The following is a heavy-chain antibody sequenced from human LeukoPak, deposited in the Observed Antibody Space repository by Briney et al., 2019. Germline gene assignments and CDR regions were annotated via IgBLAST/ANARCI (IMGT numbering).Heavy chain of an antibody. D-gene: IGHD3-22*01. CDR2: IYYSGST. CDR1: GGSISSSSYY. J-gene: IGHJ4*02. CDR3: ARRTYYYDSSGYYYVSTFDY. Sequence: SETLSLTCTVSGGSISSSSYYWGWIRQPPGKGLEWIGSIYYSGSTYYNPSLKSRVTISVDTSKNQFSLKLSSVTAADTAVYYCARRTYYYDSSGYYYVSTFDYWGQGTLVTVSS. V-gene: IGHV4-39*01.